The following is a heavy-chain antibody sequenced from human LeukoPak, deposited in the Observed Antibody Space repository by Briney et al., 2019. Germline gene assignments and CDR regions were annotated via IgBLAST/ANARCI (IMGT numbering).Heavy chain of an antibody. CDR1: GFTFSSYA. V-gene: IGHV3-23*01. D-gene: IGHD6-13*01. Sequence: GGSLRLSCAASGFTFSSYAMGWVRQAPGKGLEWVSAISGSGGSTYYADSVRGRFTISRDNSKNTLYLQMNSLRAEDTAVYYCATLIAAAGKFDHWGQGTLVTVSS. J-gene: IGHJ4*02. CDR3: ATLIAAAGKFDH. CDR2: ISGSGGST.